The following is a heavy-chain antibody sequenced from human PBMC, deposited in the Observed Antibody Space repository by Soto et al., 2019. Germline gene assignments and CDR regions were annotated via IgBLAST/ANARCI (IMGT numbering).Heavy chain of an antibody. Sequence: PSETLSLTCTVSGGSIGSSSDYWGWIRQPPGKGLEWIGSIYYSGSTYYNPSLKSRVTISVDTSKNQFSLKLSSVTAADTAVYYCARPGYGDFYFDYWGQGTLVTVSS. J-gene: IGHJ4*02. CDR2: IYYSGST. CDR3: ARPGYGDFYFDY. CDR1: GGSIGSSSDY. V-gene: IGHV4-39*01. D-gene: IGHD4-17*01.